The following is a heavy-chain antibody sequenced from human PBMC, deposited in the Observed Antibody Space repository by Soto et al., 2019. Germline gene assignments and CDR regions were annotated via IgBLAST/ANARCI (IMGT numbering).Heavy chain of an antibody. J-gene: IGHJ6*03. CDR2: ISSSSSTI. Sequence: GSLRLSCAASGFTFSSYSMNWVRQAPGKGLEWVSYISSSSSTIYYADSVKGRFTISRDNAKNSLYLQMNSLRAEDTAVYYCARDYGSGSYYNPSPPFYYYYYMDVWGKGTTVTVSS. D-gene: IGHD3-10*01. V-gene: IGHV3-48*01. CDR1: GFTFSSYS. CDR3: ARDYGSGSYYNPSPPFYYYYYMDV.